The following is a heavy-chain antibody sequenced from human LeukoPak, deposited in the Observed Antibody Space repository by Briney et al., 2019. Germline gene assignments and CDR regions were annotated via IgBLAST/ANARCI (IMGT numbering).Heavy chain of an antibody. CDR2: INPNSGGT. Sequence: ASVKVSCKASGYTFTGYYMQWVRQAPGQGLEWMGWINPNSGGTNFAQKFQGRVTMTRDTSISTAYMELSRLRSDDTAVYYCARNITDYYDSSGYYHFDSWGQGTLVTVSS. CDR1: GYTFTGYY. D-gene: IGHD3-22*01. V-gene: IGHV1-2*02. CDR3: ARNITDYYDSSGYYHFDS. J-gene: IGHJ4*02.